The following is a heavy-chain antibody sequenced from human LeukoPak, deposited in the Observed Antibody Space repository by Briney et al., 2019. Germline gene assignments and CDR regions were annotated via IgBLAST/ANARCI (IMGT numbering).Heavy chain of an antibody. CDR3: MRSAMMGAFDI. J-gene: IGHJ3*02. V-gene: IGHV4-4*07. CDR2: NYTSGST. Sequence: SETLSLTRTVASRSISSYSCSWIRQLAGNGREWIGRNYTSGSTNYNPTLKSRVTMSVDTYKHQLPLQLSSVTAADTAVHYCMRSAMMGAFDIWGEGTIVTVSS. CDR1: SRSISSYS. D-gene: IGHD3-22*01.